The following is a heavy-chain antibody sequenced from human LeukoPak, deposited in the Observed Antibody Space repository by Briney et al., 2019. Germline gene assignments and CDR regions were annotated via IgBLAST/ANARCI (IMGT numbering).Heavy chain of an antibody. Sequence: ASVKVSCKASGYTFTSYGISWVRRAPGQGLEWMGWISAYNGNTNYAQKLQGRVTMTTDTSTSTAYMELRSLRSDDTAVYYCARSPPRYFDWGMTYYFDYWGQGTLVTVSS. CDR1: GYTFTSYG. D-gene: IGHD3-9*01. CDR3: ARSPPRYFDWGMTYYFDY. CDR2: ISAYNGNT. V-gene: IGHV1-18*01. J-gene: IGHJ4*02.